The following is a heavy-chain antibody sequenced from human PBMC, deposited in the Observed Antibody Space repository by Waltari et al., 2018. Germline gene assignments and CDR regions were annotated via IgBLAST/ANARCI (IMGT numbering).Heavy chain of an antibody. D-gene: IGHD3-22*01. CDR2: ISSSGSTI. CDR1: GFTFSSYE. V-gene: IGHV3-48*03. CDR3: AREGNYYDSSGYYYTYYYYGMDV. J-gene: IGHJ6*02. Sequence: EVQLVESGGGLVQPGGSLRLSCAASGFTFSSYEMNWVRQAPGKGLAWVSYISSSGSTIYYADSVKGRCTISRDNAKNSLYLQMNSLRAEDTAVYYCAREGNYYDSSGYYYTYYYYGMDVWGQGTTVTVAS.